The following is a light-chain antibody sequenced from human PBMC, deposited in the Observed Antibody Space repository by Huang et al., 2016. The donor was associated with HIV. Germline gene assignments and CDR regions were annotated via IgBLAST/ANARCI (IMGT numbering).Light chain of an antibody. Sequence: ETVMTQSPVTLSVSPVDRASLSCRSSQIVSSHLDWYQQKPGQAPRLLIYAASTRATGVPARFSGSGAGTEFTLTISTLRSEDSAVYYCQQYNDFRSTFGPGTRVEIK. CDR3: QQYNDFRST. CDR1: QIVSSH. CDR2: AAS. J-gene: IGKJ3*01. V-gene: IGKV3-15*01.